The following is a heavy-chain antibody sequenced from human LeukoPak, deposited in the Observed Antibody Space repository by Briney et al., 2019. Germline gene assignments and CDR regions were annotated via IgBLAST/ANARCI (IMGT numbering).Heavy chain of an antibody. Sequence: GGSLRLSCAASGFTFSSYWMHWVRQAPGKGLVWVSRINTDGSYTTYADSVKGRFTISRDNAKNTLYLQMNSLRAEGTAVYYCARDWNYGVVDYWGQGTLVTVSS. CDR3: ARDWNYGVVDY. D-gene: IGHD1-7*01. CDR2: INTDGSYT. CDR1: GFTFSSYW. V-gene: IGHV3-74*01. J-gene: IGHJ4*02.